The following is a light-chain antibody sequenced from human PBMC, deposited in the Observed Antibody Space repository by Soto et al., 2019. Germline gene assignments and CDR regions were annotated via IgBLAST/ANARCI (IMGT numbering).Light chain of an antibody. J-gene: IGKJ1*01. Sequence: DIQMTQSPSSLSASVGDRVTITFRASQHIRNSLSWYQQKAGKVPKLLIYAASTLQSGVPSRFSGSGSGTDFTLTISSLQPEDFATYYCQKYNGAPWTFGQGTKVDI. CDR2: AAS. V-gene: IGKV1-27*01. CDR3: QKYNGAPWT. CDR1: QHIRNS.